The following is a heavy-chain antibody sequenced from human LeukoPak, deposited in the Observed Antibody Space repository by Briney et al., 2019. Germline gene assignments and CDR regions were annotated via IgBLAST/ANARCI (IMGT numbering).Heavy chain of an antibody. CDR3: ARVGYYKSPPDY. CDR1: GGSISSSNFY. J-gene: IGHJ4*02. V-gene: IGHV4-39*07. Sequence: PSETLSLTCTVSGGSISSSNFYWGWIRQPPGKGLEWIGSIYYSGSTYYNPSLKSRVTISVDTSKNQFSLKLSSVTAADTAVYYCARVGYYKSPPDYWGQGTLVTVSS. D-gene: IGHD2/OR15-2a*01. CDR2: IYYSGST.